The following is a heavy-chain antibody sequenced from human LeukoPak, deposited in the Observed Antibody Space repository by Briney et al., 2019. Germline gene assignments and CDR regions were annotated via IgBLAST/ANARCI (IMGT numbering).Heavy chain of an antibody. CDR1: GFTFSSYD. V-gene: IGHV3-13*04. CDR2: IGTGGDT. CDR3: VRVHPVSLNHDY. Sequence: PGGSLRLSCAASGFTFSSYDMHWVRQGTGKGLEWVSAIGTGGDTYYPGSVKGGFTISRENAKKSLYLQMNSLRAGDTAVYYCVRVHPVSLNHDYWGQGTLVTVSA. J-gene: IGHJ4*02.